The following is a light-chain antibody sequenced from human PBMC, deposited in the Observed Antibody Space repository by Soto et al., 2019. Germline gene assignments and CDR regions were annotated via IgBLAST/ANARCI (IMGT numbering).Light chain of an antibody. CDR1: QSVSSTY. CDR2: GTS. Sequence: EIVLTQSPGTLSLSPGERVTLSCRASQSVSSTYLAWYQQKPGQAPRLLIYGTSSRATGIPDRFSGSGSGTDFTLTISRLEPEDFAVYYCQQYDGCSPSWTFGQGTKVEIK. J-gene: IGKJ1*01. CDR3: QQYDGCSPSWT. V-gene: IGKV3-20*01.